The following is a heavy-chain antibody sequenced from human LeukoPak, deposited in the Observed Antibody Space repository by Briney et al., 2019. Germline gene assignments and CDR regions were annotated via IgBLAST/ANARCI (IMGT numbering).Heavy chain of an antibody. D-gene: IGHD3-16*02. CDR1: GYTFISND. J-gene: IGHJ4*02. V-gene: IGHV1-8*01. CDR3: ARAQRCTSCSRSYRYPILYYFDY. CDR2: MNPNNGNA. Sequence: ASVKVSCKASGYTFISNDINWVRQATGQGLEWMGWMNPNNGNAGYAQKFQGRVTMTRNTSISTAYMELSSLRSEDTAVYYCARAQRCTSCSRSYRYPILYYFDYWGQGTLVTVSS.